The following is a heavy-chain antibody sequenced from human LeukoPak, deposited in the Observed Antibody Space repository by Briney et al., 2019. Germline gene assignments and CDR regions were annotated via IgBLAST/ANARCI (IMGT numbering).Heavy chain of an antibody. V-gene: IGHV3-74*01. J-gene: IGHJ4*02. Sequence: GGSLRLSCVASGFTLSNYWMHWVRQAPGKGLVWVSRINVDVSITTYADSVKGRFTISRDNAENTLYLQMNSLRAEDTAVYYCARDQDILTGYYSTPFDYWGQGTLVTVSS. CDR3: ARDQDILTGYYSTPFDY. CDR1: GFTLSNYW. CDR2: INVDVSIT. D-gene: IGHD3-9*01.